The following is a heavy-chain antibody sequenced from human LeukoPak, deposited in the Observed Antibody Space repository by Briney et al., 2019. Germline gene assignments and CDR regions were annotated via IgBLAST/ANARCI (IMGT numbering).Heavy chain of an antibody. Sequence: EASVKVSCKVPGYTLTELSMHWVRQAPGKGLEWMGGFDPEDGETIYAQKFQGRVTMTEDTSTDTAYMELSSLRSEDTAVYYCATSRWSGRVWFGELGDNWFDPWGQGTLVTVSS. J-gene: IGHJ5*02. CDR3: ATSRWSGRVWFGELGDNWFDP. CDR1: GYTLTELS. CDR2: FDPEDGET. V-gene: IGHV1-24*01. D-gene: IGHD3-10*01.